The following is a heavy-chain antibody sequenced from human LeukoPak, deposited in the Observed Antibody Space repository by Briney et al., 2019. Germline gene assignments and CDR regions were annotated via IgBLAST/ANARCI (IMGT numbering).Heavy chain of an antibody. CDR1: GFTFSTYG. J-gene: IGHJ4*02. V-gene: IGHV3-21*01. Sequence: GGSLRLSCAASGFTFSTYGMHWVRQAPGKGLEWVSSISSSSSYIYYADSVKGRFTISRDNAKNSLYLQMDSLRAEDTAVYYCARGSGYSYASSNDYWGQGTLVTVSS. CDR3: ARGSGYSYASSNDY. CDR2: ISSSSSYI. D-gene: IGHD5-18*01.